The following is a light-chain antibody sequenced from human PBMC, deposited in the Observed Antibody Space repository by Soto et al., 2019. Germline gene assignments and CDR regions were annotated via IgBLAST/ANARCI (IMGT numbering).Light chain of an antibody. V-gene: IGKV3-11*01. CDR1: QSVGSY. J-gene: IGKJ1*01. CDR3: QQRNNWPPTWT. Sequence: EIVLTQSPAALSLSPGERATLSCRASQSVGSYLAWYRQKPGQAPRLLISGASNRAPGIPARFSGSGSGTEFTLTISSLEPEDFAVYYCQQRNNWPPTWTFGQGTKVDIK. CDR2: GAS.